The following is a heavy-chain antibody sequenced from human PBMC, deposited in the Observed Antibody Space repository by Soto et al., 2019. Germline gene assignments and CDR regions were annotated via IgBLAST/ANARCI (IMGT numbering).Heavy chain of an antibody. CDR3: AKDRGDYGDLAWDFDY. V-gene: IGHV3-30*18. D-gene: IGHD4-17*01. Sequence: SLRLSCAASGFTFSSYGMHWVRQAPGKGLEWVAVISYDGSNKYYADSVKGRFTISRDNSKNTLYLQMNSLRAEDTAVYYCAKDRGDYGDLAWDFDYWGQGTLVTVSS. CDR1: GFTFSSYG. J-gene: IGHJ4*02. CDR2: ISYDGSNK.